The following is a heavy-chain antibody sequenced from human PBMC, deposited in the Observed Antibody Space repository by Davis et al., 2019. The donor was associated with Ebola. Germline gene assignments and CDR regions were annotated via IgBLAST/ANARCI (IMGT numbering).Heavy chain of an antibody. D-gene: IGHD5-18*01. CDR2: TYYMSKWYN. V-gene: IGHV6-1*01. J-gene: IGHJ6*04. CDR1: GDSVSAHSGG. Sequence: HSQTLSLTCAISGDSVSAHSGGWNWIRQSPSRGLEWLGRTYYMSKWYNDYAPSVVGRISINADTSKNHFSLQLNSVTPEDTAMYYCARGWLRGGLDVWGEGTTVTVSS. CDR3: ARGWLRGGLDV.